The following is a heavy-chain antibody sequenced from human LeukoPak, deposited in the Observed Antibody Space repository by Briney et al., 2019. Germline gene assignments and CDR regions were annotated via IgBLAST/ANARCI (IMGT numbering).Heavy chain of an antibody. CDR2: IRSKAYGGTT. D-gene: IGHD6-19*01. CDR3: TRGSSIGWYWTYYFDY. CDR1: GFTFGDYA. V-gene: IGHV3-49*04. Sequence: AGGSLRLSCTASGFTFGDYAMSWVRQAPGKGLEWVGFIRSKAYGGTTEYAASVKGRFTISRDDSKSIAYLQMNSLKTEDTAVYYCTRGSSIGWYWTYYFDYWGQGTLVNVSS. J-gene: IGHJ4*02.